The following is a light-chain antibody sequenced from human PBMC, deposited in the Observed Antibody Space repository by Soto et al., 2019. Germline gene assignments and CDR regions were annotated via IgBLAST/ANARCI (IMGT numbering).Light chain of an antibody. CDR1: SSDICDSNY. V-gene: IGLV2-14*03. CDR3: SSFRSSSTSYV. J-gene: IGLJ1*01. CDR2: DVS. Sequence: QSALTQPASVSGSPGQSITISCTGTSSDICDSNYVSWYQQHPGKAPKLVIYDVSNRPSGVSNRFSGSKSANTASLTISGLQAEDEADYYCSSFRSSSTSYVFGTGTKLT.